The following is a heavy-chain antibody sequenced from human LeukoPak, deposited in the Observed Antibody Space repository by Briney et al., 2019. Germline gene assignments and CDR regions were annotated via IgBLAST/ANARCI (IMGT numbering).Heavy chain of an antibody. Sequence: PGGSLSLSCAASGFTFSDYYMSWIRQAPGKGLEWISYISSSGSTIYYAYPVKRRFTISSDNAKNSLYLQMNSLRAEDTAVYYCAREGYSSSSPYYYYGMDVWGQGTTVTVSS. CDR3: AREGYSSSSPYYYYGMDV. D-gene: IGHD6-6*01. V-gene: IGHV3-11*01. J-gene: IGHJ6*02. CDR2: ISSSGSTI. CDR1: GFTFSDYY.